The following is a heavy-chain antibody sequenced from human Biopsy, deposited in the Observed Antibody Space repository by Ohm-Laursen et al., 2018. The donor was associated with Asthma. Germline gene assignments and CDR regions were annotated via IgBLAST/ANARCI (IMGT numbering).Heavy chain of an antibody. CDR3: ARGKKSAGDRWFDP. CDR2: INPNSGGT. D-gene: IGHD6-13*01. Sequence: ASVKVSCKASGYTFIGSHIHWMRQAPGQGLEWMGRINPNSGGTNYAQKFQGRVTMTRDTSISTAYMEVSRLRSDDTAVYYCARGKKSAGDRWFDPWGQGTLVTVSS. V-gene: IGHV1-2*06. J-gene: IGHJ5*02. CDR1: GYTFIGSH.